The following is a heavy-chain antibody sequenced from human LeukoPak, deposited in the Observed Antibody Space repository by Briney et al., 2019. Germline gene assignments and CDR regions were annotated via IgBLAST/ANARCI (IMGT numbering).Heavy chain of an antibody. Sequence: GGSLRLSCAASGFTFSDYYMSWIRQAPGKGLEWVSYISSSNSYTNYADSVKGRFYADSVKGRFTISRDNAKNSLYLQMNSLRAEDTAVYYCASITYYFDSSGYYPGYFQHWGQGTLVTVSS. V-gene: IGHV3-11*03. CDR2: ISSSNSYT. J-gene: IGHJ1*01. CDR3: ASITYYFDSSGYYPGYFQH. D-gene: IGHD3-22*01. CDR1: GFTFSDYY.